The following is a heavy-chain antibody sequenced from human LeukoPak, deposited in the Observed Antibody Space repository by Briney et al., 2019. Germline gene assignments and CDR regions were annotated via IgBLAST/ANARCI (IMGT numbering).Heavy chain of an antibody. CDR3: TTGDYSNYDY. V-gene: IGHV3-15*01. D-gene: IGHD4-11*01. CDR1: GFTFSNAW. CDR2: IKSKTDGGTT. J-gene: IGHJ4*02. Sequence: SGGSLRLSCAVSGFTFSNAWMSWVRQAPGKGLEWVGRIKSKTDGGTTDYAAPVKGRFTISRDDSKNTLYVQMNSLKTEDTAVYYCTTGDYSNYDYWGQGTLVTVSS.